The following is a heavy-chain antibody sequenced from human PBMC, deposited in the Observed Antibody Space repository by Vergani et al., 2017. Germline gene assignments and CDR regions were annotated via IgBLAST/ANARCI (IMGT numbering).Heavy chain of an antibody. D-gene: IGHD2-15*01. CDR3: AKHIVVVVAATLDY. CDR1: GFTFSSYA. CDR2: ISGSGGST. V-gene: IGHV3-23*01. J-gene: IGHJ4*02. Sequence: EVRLLESGGGLVQPGGSLRLSCAASGFTFSSYAMSWVRQAPGKGLEWVSAISGSGGSTYYADSVKGRFTISRDNSKNTLYLQMNSLRAEDTAVYYCAKHIVVVVAATLDYWGQGTLVTVSS.